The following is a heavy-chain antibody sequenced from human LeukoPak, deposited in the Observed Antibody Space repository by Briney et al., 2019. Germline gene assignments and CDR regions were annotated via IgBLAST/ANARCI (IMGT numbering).Heavy chain of an antibody. J-gene: IGHJ6*03. CDR3: ARGMQYYDFWSGQLNPPPPSYMDV. V-gene: IGHV4-34*01. CDR1: GGSFSGYY. CDR2: INHSGST. D-gene: IGHD3-3*01. Sequence: KPSETLSLTCAVYGGSFSGYYWSWIRQPPGKGLEWIGEINHSGSTNYNPSLKSRVTISVDTSKNQFSLKLSSVTAADTAVYYCARGMQYYDFWSGQLNPPPPSYMDVWGKGTTVTVSS.